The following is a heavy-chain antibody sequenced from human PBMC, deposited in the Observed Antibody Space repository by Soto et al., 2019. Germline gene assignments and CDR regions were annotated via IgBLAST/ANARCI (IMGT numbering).Heavy chain of an antibody. J-gene: IGHJ4*02. D-gene: IGHD6-19*01. Sequence: SETLSLTCAVYGGSFSGYYWSWIRQPPGKGLEWIGEINHSGSTNYNPSLKSRVTISVDTSKNQFSLKLSSVTAADTAVYYCARVSGSGYSIGWYSLTPPLVTHYFDYWGQGTLVTVSS. CDR1: GGSFSGYY. CDR3: ARVSGSGYSIGWYSLTPPLVTHYFDY. CDR2: INHSGST. V-gene: IGHV4-34*01.